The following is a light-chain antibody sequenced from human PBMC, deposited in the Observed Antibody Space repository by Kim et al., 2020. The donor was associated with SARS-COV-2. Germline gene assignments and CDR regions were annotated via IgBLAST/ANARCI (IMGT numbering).Light chain of an antibody. Sequence: IVMTQTPLSLSVTLGQPASISCKSNQSLLYTDGRTYLYWYLQKAGQSPHLLISELSSRFSGATDRFSGSGSGTDFTLKISRVEAGEVGVYYCMQCLDLYTLGQENQLEI. CDR2: ELS. V-gene: IGKV2-29*02. CDR1: QSLLYTDGRTY. CDR3: MQCLDLYT. J-gene: IGKJ2*01.